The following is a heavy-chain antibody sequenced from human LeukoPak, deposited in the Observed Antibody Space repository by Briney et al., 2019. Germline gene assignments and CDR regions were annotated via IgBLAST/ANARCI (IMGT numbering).Heavy chain of an antibody. CDR2: IYYSGTT. J-gene: IGHJ4*02. CDR3: ATTYCSGDTCYLDS. CDR1: GGSISSSSYY. Sequence: PSETLSLTCTVSGGSISSSSYYWGWIRLPPGKGLEWIGTIYYSGTTYFSPSLKSRVTISVDTSENQFSLRLSSVTAADTAIYYCATTYCSGDTCYLDSWGQGTLVTVSS. D-gene: IGHD2-15*01. V-gene: IGHV4-39*01.